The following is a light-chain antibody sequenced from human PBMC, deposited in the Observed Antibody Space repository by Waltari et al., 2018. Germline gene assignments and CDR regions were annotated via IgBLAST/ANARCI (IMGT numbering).Light chain of an antibody. Sequence: QPALAQPASVSGSPGQSITISCSGTSSDVGSYDYVSWYQQHPGEVPNLIIYEVTNRPSGVSNRFSGSKSGNTASLTISGLQAEDDADYYCSSYTSTSAYVFGSGTKVTVI. CDR2: EVT. J-gene: IGLJ1*01. V-gene: IGLV2-14*03. CDR3: SSYTSTSAYV. CDR1: SSDVGSYDY.